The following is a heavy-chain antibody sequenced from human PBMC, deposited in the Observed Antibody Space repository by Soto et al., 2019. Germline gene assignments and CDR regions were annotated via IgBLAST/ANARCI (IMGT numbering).Heavy chain of an antibody. V-gene: IGHV1-2*02. CDR1: GYTFTGYY. J-gene: IGHJ5*02. CDR3: ARDLSAPYKITTNVDP. CDR2: INPNSGGT. D-gene: IGHD3-22*01. Sequence: ASVKVSCKASGYTFTGYYMHWVRQAPGQGLEWMGWINPNSGGTNYAQKFQGRVIMTRDTSISTAYMELSRLRSDDTAVYYCARDLSAPYKITTNVDPWGQGTLVTVSS.